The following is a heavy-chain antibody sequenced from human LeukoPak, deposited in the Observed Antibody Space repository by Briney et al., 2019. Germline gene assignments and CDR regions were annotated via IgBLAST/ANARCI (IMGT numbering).Heavy chain of an antibody. CDR3: AKGLVVTAPLYYFDY. CDR1: GFTLNNYG. J-gene: IGHJ4*02. CDR2: IRYDGSNK. V-gene: IGHV3-30*02. D-gene: IGHD3-22*01. Sequence: GGSLRLSCAASGFTLNNYGMHWVRQAPGKGLEWVAFIRYDGSNKYYADSVKGRFTISRDNSKNTLYLQMNSLRAEDTAVYYCAKGLVVTAPLYYFDYWGQGTLVTVSS.